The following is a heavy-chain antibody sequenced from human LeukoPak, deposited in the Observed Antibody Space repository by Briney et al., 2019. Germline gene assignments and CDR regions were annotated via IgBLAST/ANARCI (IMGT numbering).Heavy chain of an antibody. CDR1: GYTFTSYD. D-gene: IGHD1-26*01. J-gene: IGHJ4*02. CDR3: ARGPRGATETGRTYFDY. Sequence: GASVKLSCTASGYTFTSYDINWVRQATGQGLEWMGWMSPNSGNTGYAEKFKGRVTMTRNTSISTPYMELSSLRSEDTAVYYCARGPRGATETGRTYFDYWGQGTLVTVSS. V-gene: IGHV1-8*01. CDR2: MSPNSGNT.